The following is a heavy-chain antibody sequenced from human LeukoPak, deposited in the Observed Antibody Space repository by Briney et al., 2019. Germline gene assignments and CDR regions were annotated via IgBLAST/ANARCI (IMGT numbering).Heavy chain of an antibody. V-gene: IGHV3-53*01. CDR2: IYSDGST. J-gene: IGHJ5*01. Sequence: PGGSLRLSCAASGFTVSTNYMNWVRQAPGKGLEWASVIYSDGSTYYADSVKGRFTISRDNSKNTLYLQMNSLRAEDTAVYYCAREDTGYGGFDSWGQGTLVTVSS. CDR1: GFTVSTNY. D-gene: IGHD4-23*01. CDR3: AREDTGYGGFDS.